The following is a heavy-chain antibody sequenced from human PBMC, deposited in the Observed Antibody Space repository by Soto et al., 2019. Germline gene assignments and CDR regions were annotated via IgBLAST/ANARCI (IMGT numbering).Heavy chain of an antibody. V-gene: IGHV3-73*02. CDR3: TPIYGSGAHY. J-gene: IGHJ4*02. Sequence: EVQLVESGGGLVQPGGSLTLSCAASGFTFSGSAMHWVRQASGTGLEWVGRIRSKANNYATAYAASVKGRFTISRDDSKNTADPQINSLKTEDTAVYYCTPIYGSGAHYWGQGTLVTVSS. D-gene: IGHD3-10*01. CDR1: GFTFSGSA. CDR2: IRSKANNYAT.